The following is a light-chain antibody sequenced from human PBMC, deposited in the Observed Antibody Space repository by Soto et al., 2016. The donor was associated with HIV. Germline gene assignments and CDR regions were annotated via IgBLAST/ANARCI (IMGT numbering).Light chain of an antibody. J-gene: IGKJ2*01. CDR1: QVIDSY. CDR3: LQDYNYPRS. V-gene: IGKV1-6*01. Sequence: IQLTQSPSFLSASVGDRVTITCRASQVIDSYLAWYQQKPGKAPKLLIYAASSLQSGVPSRFSGSGFGTDFTLTISSLQPEDFATYYCLQDYNYPRSFGQGTKLEIK. CDR2: AAS.